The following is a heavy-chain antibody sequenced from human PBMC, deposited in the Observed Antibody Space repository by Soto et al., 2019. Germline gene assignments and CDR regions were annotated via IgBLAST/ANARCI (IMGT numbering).Heavy chain of an antibody. V-gene: IGHV3-21*01. CDR1: GFTFSSYG. CDR2: ISSRNSYI. J-gene: IGHJ6*02. Sequence: PGGSLRLSCVGSGFTFSSYGLHWVRQAPGKGLEWVSSISSRNSYIYYADSVKGRFTISRDNAKRTLFLQMKTLRAEDTAMYYCASGWQLKDYYAMDVWGQGTTVTVSS. D-gene: IGHD1-1*01. CDR3: ASGWQLKDYYAMDV.